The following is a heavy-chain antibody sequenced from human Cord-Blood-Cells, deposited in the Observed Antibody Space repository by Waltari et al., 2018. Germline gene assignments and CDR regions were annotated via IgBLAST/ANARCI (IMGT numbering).Heavy chain of an antibody. D-gene: IGHD3-16*01. V-gene: IGHV4-59*11. CDR3: ARGGAFDI. CDR2: IYYSGSI. Sequence: QVQLQASGPGLVKPSETLSLTCTVSGGSISSHYWSWIRQPPGKGLEWIGYIYYSGSINYNPSLKSRVTISVDTSKNQFSLKLSSVTAADTAVYYCARGGAFDIWGQGTMVTVSS. J-gene: IGHJ3*02. CDR1: GGSISSHY.